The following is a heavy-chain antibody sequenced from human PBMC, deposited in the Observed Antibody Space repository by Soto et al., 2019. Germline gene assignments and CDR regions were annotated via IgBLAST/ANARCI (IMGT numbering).Heavy chain of an antibody. CDR3: AKDQALEVLGYFPH. Sequence: PGGPLRLSCAASGFTFSSFGRRCVRQAPGKGLEWVAVISYDGSNKYYADSVKGRFTISRDNSKNTLYLQMNSLRAEDTVVYYYAKDQALEVLGYFPHWGQGTLVPVSS. CDR1: GFTFSSFG. J-gene: IGHJ1*01. D-gene: IGHD6-13*01. V-gene: IGHV3-30*18. CDR2: ISYDGSNK.